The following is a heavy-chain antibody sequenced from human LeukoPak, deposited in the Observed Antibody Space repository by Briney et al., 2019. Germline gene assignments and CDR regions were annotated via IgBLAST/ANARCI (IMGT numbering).Heavy chain of an antibody. V-gene: IGHV3-30-3*01. J-gene: IGHJ4*02. CDR3: ARDRSRVVVLYYFDY. CDR2: ISYDRSNK. Sequence: GGSLRLSCAASGFTFSSYAMHWVRQAPGKGLEWVAVISYDRSNKYYADSVKGRFTISRDNSKNTLYLQMNSLRAEDTAVYYCARDRSRVVVLYYFDYWGQGTLVTVSS. CDR1: GFTFSSYA. D-gene: IGHD2-15*01.